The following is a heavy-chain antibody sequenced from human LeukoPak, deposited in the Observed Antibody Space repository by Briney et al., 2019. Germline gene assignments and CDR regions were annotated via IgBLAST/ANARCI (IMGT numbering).Heavy chain of an antibody. J-gene: IGHJ4*02. Sequence: GGSLRLSCATSTFTFSSYSMNWVRQAPGKGLEWVSYSEYSGTTSYYADSVKGRFTVSRDNAKNSLYLQMSSLRDEDTAVYYCARILGFTLDYWGQGTLVTVCS. CDR2: SEYSGTTS. CDR1: TFTFSSYS. CDR3: ARILGFTLDY. V-gene: IGHV3-48*02.